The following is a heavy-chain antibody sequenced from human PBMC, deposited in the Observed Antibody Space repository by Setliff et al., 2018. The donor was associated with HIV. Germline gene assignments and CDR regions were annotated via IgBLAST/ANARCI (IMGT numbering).Heavy chain of an antibody. D-gene: IGHD3-22*01. CDR1: DYSISGGYY. CDR3: VRDGFRYYDSSGYYQFDY. J-gene: IGHJ4*02. V-gene: IGHV4-38-2*02. CDR2: TYHSGST. Sequence: SETLSLTCAVSDYSISGGYYWGWIRQPPGKGLEWIGSTYHSGSTYYNPSLKSRVTISLDTSKNQFSLKLSSVTAADTAVYYCVRDGFRYYDSSGYYQFDYWGQGTLVTVSS.